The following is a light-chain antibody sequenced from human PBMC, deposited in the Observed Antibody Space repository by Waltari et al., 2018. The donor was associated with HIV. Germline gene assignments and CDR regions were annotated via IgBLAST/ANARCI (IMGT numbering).Light chain of an antibody. Sequence: QSGLTPPPSVTGAPGQRVTSSRTGSSSNTVAGYHVNWYQQLPGTAPKLLIYGNSNRPSGVPDRFSGSKSGTSASLAITGLQAEDEADYYCQSYDSSLSGWVFGGGTKLTVL. J-gene: IGLJ3*02. V-gene: IGLV1-40*01. CDR2: GNS. CDR1: SSNTVAGYH. CDR3: QSYDSSLSGWV.